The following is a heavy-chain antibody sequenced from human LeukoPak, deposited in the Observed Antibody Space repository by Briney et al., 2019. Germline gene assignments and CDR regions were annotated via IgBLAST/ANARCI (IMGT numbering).Heavy chain of an antibody. V-gene: IGHV1-18*03. D-gene: IGHD3-22*01. CDR2: ISAYNGNT. CDR1: GYTFTSYG. Sequence: ASVKVSCKASGYTFTSYGISWVRQAPGQGLEWMGWISAYNGNTNYAQKLQGRVTMTTDTSTSTAYMELRSLRSDDMAVYYCARDFPYYYDSSGYSQAFDIWGQGTMVTVSS. J-gene: IGHJ3*02. CDR3: ARDFPYYYDSSGYSQAFDI.